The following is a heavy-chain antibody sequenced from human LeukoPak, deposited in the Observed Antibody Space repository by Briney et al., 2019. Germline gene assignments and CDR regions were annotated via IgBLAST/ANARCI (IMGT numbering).Heavy chain of an antibody. J-gene: IGHJ4*02. CDR2: INPSGGST. Sequence: ASVKVSCKASGYTFTGYYMHWVRQAPGQGLEWMGIINPSGGSTSYAQKFQGRVTMTRDMSTSTVYMELSSLRSEDTAVYYCAREKYDCGGGSCYSGPFGYWGQGTLVTVSS. V-gene: IGHV1-46*01. CDR1: GYTFTGYY. CDR3: AREKYDCGGGSCYSGPFGY. D-gene: IGHD2-15*01.